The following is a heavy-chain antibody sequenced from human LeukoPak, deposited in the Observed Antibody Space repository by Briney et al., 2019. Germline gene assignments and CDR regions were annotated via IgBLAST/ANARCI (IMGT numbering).Heavy chain of an antibody. V-gene: IGHV1-24*01. CDR2: FDPEDGET. CDR1: GYTLTELS. CDR3: ATVGGQLLETQNFDY. D-gene: IGHD2-2*01. J-gene: IGHJ4*02. Sequence: ASVKVSCKVSGYTLTELSMHWVRQAPGKGLEWMGGFDPEDGETIYAQKFQGRVTMTEDTSTDTAYMELSSLRSEDTAVYYCATVGGQLLETQNFDYWGQGTLVTVSS.